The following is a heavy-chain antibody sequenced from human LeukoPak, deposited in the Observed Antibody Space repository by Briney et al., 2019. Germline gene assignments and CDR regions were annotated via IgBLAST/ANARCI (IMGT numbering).Heavy chain of an antibody. CDR2: ASGSDGGT. CDR3: AKIAGQWLVN. Sequence: GGSLRLSCAASGFTFSSYAITWVRQAPGKGLEWVSTASGSDGGTYYADSVKGRFTISRDNAKNTLHLQMNSLRAEDTAVYYCAKIAGQWLVNWGQGTLVTVSS. CDR1: GFTFSSYA. J-gene: IGHJ4*02. D-gene: IGHD6-19*01. V-gene: IGHV3-23*01.